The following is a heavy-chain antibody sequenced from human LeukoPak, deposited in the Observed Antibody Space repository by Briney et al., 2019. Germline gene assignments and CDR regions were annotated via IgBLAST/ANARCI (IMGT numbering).Heavy chain of an antibody. Sequence: PGGSLRLSCAASGFTFSTYAMSWVRQAPGKGLKWVSPISGRGGKPYYADSVRGRFTIFRDNTKNTLYLHMNSLRAEDTAEYYCAKERAGYTNPYYFDYWGQGTLVTVSS. CDR2: ISGRGGKP. D-gene: IGHD3-16*02. J-gene: IGHJ4*02. CDR1: GFTFSTYA. CDR3: AKERAGYTNPYYFDY. V-gene: IGHV3-23*01.